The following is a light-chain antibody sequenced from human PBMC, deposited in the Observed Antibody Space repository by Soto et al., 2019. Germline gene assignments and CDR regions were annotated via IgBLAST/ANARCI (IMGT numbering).Light chain of an antibody. CDR1: QSISNW. J-gene: IGKJ2*01. CDR3: QQYNHYSSYT. CDR2: KTS. Sequence: DIQMTQSPSTLSASVGDRVTITCRASQSISNWLACYQQKPGKAPKLLIYKTSNFQDGVPSRFSGSGSGTEFTLTISSLQPDDFATYHCQQYNHYSSYTFGRGTKLEIK. V-gene: IGKV1-5*03.